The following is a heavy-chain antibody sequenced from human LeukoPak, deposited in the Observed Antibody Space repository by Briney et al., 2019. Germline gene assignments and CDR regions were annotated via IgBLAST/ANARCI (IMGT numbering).Heavy chain of an antibody. CDR3: ARTYYEILTGYSSYFDY. D-gene: IGHD3-9*01. V-gene: IGHV1-46*01. CDR2: INPSRGST. Sequence: ASVKVSCKASGYTFTSSYMHWVRQAPGQGLEWMGVINPSRGSTSYAQKFQGRVTMTRDTSTSTVYMELSSLRSEDTAVYYCARTYYEILTGYSSYFDYWGQGTLVTVSS. CDR1: GYTFTSSY. J-gene: IGHJ4*02.